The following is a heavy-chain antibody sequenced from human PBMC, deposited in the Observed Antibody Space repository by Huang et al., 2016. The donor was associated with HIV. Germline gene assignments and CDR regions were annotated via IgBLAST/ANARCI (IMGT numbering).Heavy chain of an antibody. CDR3: ARHERWAMVRGVPQWGFDY. CDR2: IYSSGST. V-gene: IGHV4-39*01. D-gene: IGHD3-10*01. CDR1: GGSISRSSYY. Sequence: QLQLQESGPGLVKPSETLSLTCTVSGGSISRSSYYWGWIRQPPGKGLEWIGTIYSSGSTDYTPSLKGRVTISVDTSKNQFSLKLSSVTAADTAVYYCARHERWAMVRGVPQWGFDYWGQGTLVTVSS. J-gene: IGHJ4*02.